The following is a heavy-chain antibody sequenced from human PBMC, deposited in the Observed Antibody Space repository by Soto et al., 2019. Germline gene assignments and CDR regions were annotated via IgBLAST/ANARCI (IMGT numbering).Heavy chain of an antibody. J-gene: IGHJ4*02. Sequence: SVKVSCKASGGTFSSYAISWVRQAPGQGLEWMGGIIPIFGTANYAQKFQGRVTITADESTSTAYMELSSLRSEDTAVYYCARYDSSGYVYFDYWGQGTLVTVSS. CDR1: GGTFSSYA. V-gene: IGHV1-69*13. CDR3: ARYDSSGYVYFDY. D-gene: IGHD3-22*01. CDR2: IIPIFGTA.